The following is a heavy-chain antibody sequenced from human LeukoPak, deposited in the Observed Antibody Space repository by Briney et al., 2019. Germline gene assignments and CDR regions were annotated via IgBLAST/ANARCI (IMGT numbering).Heavy chain of an antibody. D-gene: IGHD3-22*01. CDR2: IYYSGST. Sequence: SETLSLTCTVSGGSISSYYWGWIRQPPGKGLEWIGSIYYSGSTYYNPSLKSRVTISVDTSKNQFSLKLSSVTAADTAVYYCAGYLRITMIVVVITDAFDIWGQGTMVTVSS. V-gene: IGHV4-39*07. J-gene: IGHJ3*02. CDR1: GGSISSYY. CDR3: AGYLRITMIVVVITDAFDI.